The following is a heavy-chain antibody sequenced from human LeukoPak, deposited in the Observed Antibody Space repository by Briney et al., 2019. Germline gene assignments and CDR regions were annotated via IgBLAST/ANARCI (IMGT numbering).Heavy chain of an antibody. CDR1: GGSISGSY. Sequence: SETLSLTCTVSGGSISGSYWRWIRQTPGKGLEWIAYMYNSGSTNYNPSLKSRVTISIDTSKNQFSLKLSSLTAADTAIYYCARGVESYGDYGYWGQGILVTVSS. J-gene: IGHJ4*02. CDR2: MYNSGST. V-gene: IGHV4-59*01. CDR3: ARGVESYGDYGY. D-gene: IGHD4-17*01.